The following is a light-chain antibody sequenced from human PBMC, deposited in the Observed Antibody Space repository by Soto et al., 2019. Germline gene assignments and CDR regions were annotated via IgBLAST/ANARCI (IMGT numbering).Light chain of an antibody. V-gene: IGKV3-20*01. CDR3: QQYDSSWT. CDR2: GAS. Sequence: EIVLTQSPGTLSLSPGERATLSCRASQSISSTFLAWYQHKPGQAPRVLIYGASRRATGIPDRFTGSGSGTDFTLTISRLEPEDFALYYRQQYDSSWTFGQGTKVEMK. J-gene: IGKJ1*01. CDR1: QSISSTF.